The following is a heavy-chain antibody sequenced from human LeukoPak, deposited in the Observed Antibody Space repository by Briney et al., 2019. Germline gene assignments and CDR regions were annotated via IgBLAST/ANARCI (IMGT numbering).Heavy chain of an antibody. CDR3: VRVASSAMATVYQYYMDV. J-gene: IGHJ6*03. Sequence: PSETLSLTCTVSGLSISSGGNYWSWLRQHPGKGLEWIGFIDYSGGTYHNSSLQSRVTISLDTSKNQFSLKLRSMTAADTAVYYCVRVASSAMATVYQYYMDVWAKGPRSPSP. CDR1: GLSISSGGNY. V-gene: IGHV4-31*03. CDR2: IDYSGGT. D-gene: IGHD5-18*01.